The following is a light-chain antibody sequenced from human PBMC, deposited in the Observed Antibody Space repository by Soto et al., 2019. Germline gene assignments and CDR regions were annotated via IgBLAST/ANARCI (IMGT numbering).Light chain of an antibody. V-gene: IGKV3-20*01. CDR1: RSVSSSF. CDR3: QQYGTSPYT. CDR2: GAS. Sequence: EIVLTQSPGTLSLSPGERATLSCRASRSVSSSFLVWYQHKPGQAPRLLIYGASTRATGIPDKFSGSWSGTDFTLTISRLEPEDSAVYYCQQYGTSPYTFGQGTKLEIK. J-gene: IGKJ2*01.